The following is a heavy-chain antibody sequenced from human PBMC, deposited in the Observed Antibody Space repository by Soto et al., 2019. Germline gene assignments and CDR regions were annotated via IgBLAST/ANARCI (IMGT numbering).Heavy chain of an antibody. D-gene: IGHD2-2*01. CDR3: ARGDIVVVPAADNYYYYGMDV. CDR2: IIPIFGTA. CDR1: GGTFSSYA. J-gene: IGHJ6*02. V-gene: IGHV1-69*06. Sequence: SVKVSCKASGGTFSSYAISWVRQAPGQGLEWMGGIIPIFGTANYAQKFQGRVTITADKSTSTAYMELSSLRSEDTAVYYCARGDIVVVPAADNYYYYGMDVWGQGTTVTVSS.